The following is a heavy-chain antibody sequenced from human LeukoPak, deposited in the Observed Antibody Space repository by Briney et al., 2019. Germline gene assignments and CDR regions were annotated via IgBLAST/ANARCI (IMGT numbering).Heavy chain of an antibody. CDR1: GGSISSYY. Sequence: PSETLSLTCTVSGGSISSYYWSWIRQPAGKGLEWIGRIYTSGSTNYNPSLKSRVTMSVDTSKNQFSLKLSSVTAADTAVYYCASAFGLGELSPYYFDYWGQGTLVTVSS. CDR2: IYTSGST. CDR3: ASAFGLGELSPYYFDY. J-gene: IGHJ4*02. D-gene: IGHD3-16*02. V-gene: IGHV4-4*07.